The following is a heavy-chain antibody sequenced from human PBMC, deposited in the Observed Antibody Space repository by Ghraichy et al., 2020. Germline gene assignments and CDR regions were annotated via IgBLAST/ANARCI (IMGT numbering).Heavy chain of an antibody. CDR1: GGSISSYY. J-gene: IGHJ4*02. CDR2: IYYSGST. Sequence: SETLSLTCTVSGGSISSYYWSWIRQPPGKGLEWIGYIYYSGSTNYNPSLKSRVTISVDTSKNQFSLKLSSVTAADTAVYYCARDFSYDSSGYYYHYFDYWGQGTLVTVSS. D-gene: IGHD3-22*01. V-gene: IGHV4-59*01. CDR3: ARDFSYDSSGYYYHYFDY.